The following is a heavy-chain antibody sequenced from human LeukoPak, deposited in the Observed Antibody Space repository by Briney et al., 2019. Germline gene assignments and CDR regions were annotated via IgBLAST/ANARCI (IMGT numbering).Heavy chain of an antibody. CDR3: ARAAYNDFWSEYNYFGP. V-gene: IGHV1-69*05. J-gene: IGHJ5*02. D-gene: IGHD3-3*01. CDR1: GGTFSYTA. Sequence: SVKVSCKASGGTFSYTAISCVRQAPGQGLEWMGGIIPLFGTTNYAQKFQGRVTITKNDSTTTAYMELSSLRSDDTAMYYCARAAYNDFWSEYNYFGPWGQGSLVTVSS. CDR2: IIPLFGTT.